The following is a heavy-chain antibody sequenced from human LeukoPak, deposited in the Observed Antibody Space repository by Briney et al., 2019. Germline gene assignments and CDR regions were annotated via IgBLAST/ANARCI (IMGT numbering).Heavy chain of an antibody. CDR2: IYSGGST. CDR1: GFTVSSNY. J-gene: IGHJ6*03. Sequence: GGSLRLSCAASGFTVSSNYMSWVRQAPGKGLEWVSVIYSGGSTYYADSVKGRFTISRDNSKNTLYLQMNSLRAEDTAVYYCARTPRNCYYYMDVWGKGTTVTVSS. V-gene: IGHV3-53*01. CDR3: ARTPRNCYYYMDV.